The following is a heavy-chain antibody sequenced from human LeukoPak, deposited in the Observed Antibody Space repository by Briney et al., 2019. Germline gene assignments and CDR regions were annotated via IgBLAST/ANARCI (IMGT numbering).Heavy chain of an antibody. CDR2: INHSGST. Sequence: PSETLSLTCGVYGGSFSGYHWNRIRQPPGEGLEWIGEINHSGSTNYNPSLKSRVTISVDTSKKQFSLRLSSVTAADTAVYFCARGVRIAVADPHLDYWGQGTLVTVSS. V-gene: IGHV4-34*01. CDR3: ARGVRIAVADPHLDY. D-gene: IGHD6-19*01. J-gene: IGHJ4*02. CDR1: GGSFSGYH.